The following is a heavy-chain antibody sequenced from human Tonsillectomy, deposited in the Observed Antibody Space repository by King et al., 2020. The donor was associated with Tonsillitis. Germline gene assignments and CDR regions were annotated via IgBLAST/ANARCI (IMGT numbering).Heavy chain of an antibody. D-gene: IGHD1-26*01. V-gene: IGHV3-49*05. CDR2: IRSKAYGGTT. CDR1: GFTFGDYA. Sequence: VQLVESGGGLVKPGRSLRLSCTASGFTFGDYAMSWFRQAPGEGLEWVGFIRSKAYGGTTEYAASVKGRFNISRVDSKSIAYLQMNSLKTEDTAVYYCTRDELPRYYYYGMDVWGQGTTVTVSS. J-gene: IGHJ6*02. CDR3: TRDELPRYYYYGMDV.